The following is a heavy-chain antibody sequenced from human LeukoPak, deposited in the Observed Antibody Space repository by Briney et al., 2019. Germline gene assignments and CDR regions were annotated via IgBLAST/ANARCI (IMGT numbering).Heavy chain of an antibody. V-gene: IGHV3-30-3*01. J-gene: IGHJ4*02. CDR1: GFTFSSYA. CDR2: IPYDGSNK. CDR3: ARDGSYGTRGNYSDY. D-gene: IGHD5-18*01. Sequence: PGGSLRLSCAASGFTFSSYAMHWVRQAPGKGLEWVAVIPYDGSNKYYADSVKGRFTISRDNSKNTLYLQMNSLRAEDTAVYYCARDGSYGTRGNYSDYWGQGTLVTVSS.